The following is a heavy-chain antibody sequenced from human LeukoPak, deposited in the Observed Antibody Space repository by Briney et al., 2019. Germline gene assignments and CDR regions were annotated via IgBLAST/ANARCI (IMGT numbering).Heavy chain of an antibody. D-gene: IGHD3-10*01. Sequence: GGSLRLSCAASGFTFSNAWMSWVRQAPGKGLEWVGRIKSKTDGATTDYAAPVKGRFTISRDDSKNTLYLQTNSLKTEDTAVYYCTTPPYYGTGAYWGQGTLVTVYS. J-gene: IGHJ4*02. CDR1: GFTFSNAW. V-gene: IGHV3-15*01. CDR3: TTPPYYGTGAY. CDR2: IKSKTDGATT.